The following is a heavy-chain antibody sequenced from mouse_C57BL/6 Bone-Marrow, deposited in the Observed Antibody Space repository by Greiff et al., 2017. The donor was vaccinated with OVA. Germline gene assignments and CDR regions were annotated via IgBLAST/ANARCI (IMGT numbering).Heavy chain of an antibody. CDR3: TRDHPTRFAY. V-gene: IGHV5-9-1*02. CDR1: GFTFSSYA. CDR2: ISSGGDYI. Sequence: EVKLMESGGGLVKPGGSLKLSCAASGFTFSSYAMSWVRQTPEKRLEWVAYISSGGDYIYYADTVKGRFTISRDNARNTLYLQMSSLKSEDTAMYYCTRDHPTRFAYWGQGTLVTVSA. J-gene: IGHJ3*01.